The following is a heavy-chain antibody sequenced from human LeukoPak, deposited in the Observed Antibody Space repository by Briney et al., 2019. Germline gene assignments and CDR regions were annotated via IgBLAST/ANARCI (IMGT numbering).Heavy chain of an antibody. Sequence: PGRSLRLSCAASGFTFSSYAMHWVRQAPGKGLEWVAVISYDGSNKYYADSVKGRFTISRDNSKNTLYLQMNSLRAEDTAVYYCAKGPGYSSGYYWGQGTLVTVSS. CDR2: ISYDGSNK. J-gene: IGHJ4*02. V-gene: IGHV3-30-3*01. D-gene: IGHD6-19*01. CDR1: GFTFSSYA. CDR3: AKGPGYSSGYY.